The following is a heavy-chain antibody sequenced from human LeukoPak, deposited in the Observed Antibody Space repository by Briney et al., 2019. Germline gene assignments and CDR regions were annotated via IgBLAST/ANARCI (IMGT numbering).Heavy chain of an antibody. D-gene: IGHD5-24*01. V-gene: IGHV1-69*13. CDR2: IIPIFGTA. Sequence: GASVTVPCTASGGTFSSYAISWVRQAPGQGLEWMGGIIPIFGTANYAQKFQGRVTITADESTSTAYMELSSLRSEDTAVYYCARVVEMATELYYFDYWGQGTLVTVSS. CDR1: GGTFSSYA. CDR3: ARVVEMATELYYFDY. J-gene: IGHJ4*02.